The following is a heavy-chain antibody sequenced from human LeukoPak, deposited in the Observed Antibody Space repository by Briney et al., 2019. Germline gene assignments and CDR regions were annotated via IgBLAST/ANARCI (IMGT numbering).Heavy chain of an antibody. J-gene: IGHJ4*02. Sequence: SQTLSLTCTVSSESIYSGIYYWSWIRQPAGKRLEWIGRIYTSGSTYYNPSLKSRVTISLDTSKNQFSLTLIPVTAADTAVYYCARDVDTFFDYWGRGTLVTVSS. CDR2: IYTSGST. CDR1: SESIYSGIYY. CDR3: ARDVDTFFDY. V-gene: IGHV4-61*02. D-gene: IGHD5-18*01.